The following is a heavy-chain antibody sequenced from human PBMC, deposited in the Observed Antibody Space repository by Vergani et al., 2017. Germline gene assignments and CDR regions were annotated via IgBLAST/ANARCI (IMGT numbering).Heavy chain of an antibody. CDR3: ARASAGSLDY. J-gene: IGHJ4*02. D-gene: IGHD6-13*01. CDR2: IYYSGST. Sequence: QVQLQESGPGLVKPSETLSLTCTVSGGSISSYYWRWIRQPPGKGLEWIGYIYYSGSTNYNPSLKSRVTISVDTSKNQFSLKLSSVTAADTAVYYCARASAGSLDYWGQGTLVTVSS. V-gene: IGHV4-59*01. CDR1: GGSISSYY.